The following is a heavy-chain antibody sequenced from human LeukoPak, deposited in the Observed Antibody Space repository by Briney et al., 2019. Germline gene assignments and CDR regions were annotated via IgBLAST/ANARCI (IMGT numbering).Heavy chain of an antibody. Sequence: GASVKVSCKASGYTFTSYYMHWVRQAPGQGLEWMGIINTSGGSTSYAQKLQGRVTMTRDMSTSTVYMELSSLRSEDTAVYYCARETPRGGYYMDVWGKGTTVTVSS. D-gene: IGHD3-16*01. CDR3: ARETPRGGYYMDV. CDR2: INTSGGST. J-gene: IGHJ6*03. CDR1: GYTFTSYY. V-gene: IGHV1-46*01.